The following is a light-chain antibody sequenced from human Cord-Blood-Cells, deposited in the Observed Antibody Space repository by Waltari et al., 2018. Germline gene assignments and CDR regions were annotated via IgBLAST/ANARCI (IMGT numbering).Light chain of an antibody. CDR1: SSDVGGYND. V-gene: IGLV2-14*01. J-gene: IGLJ3*02. CDR3: SSYTSSSTFVV. CDR2: DVS. Sequence: QSALTQPASVSGSPGQSITISCTGTSSDVGGYNDVPWDQQHQGKAPKLKIYDVSKRPSGVSNRFSGSKSGNTASLTISGLQAEDEADYYCSSYTSSSTFVVFGGGTKLTVL.